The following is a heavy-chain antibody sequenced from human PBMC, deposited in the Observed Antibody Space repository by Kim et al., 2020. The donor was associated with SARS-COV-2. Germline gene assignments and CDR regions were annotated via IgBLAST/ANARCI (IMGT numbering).Heavy chain of an antibody. D-gene: IGHD3-22*01. CDR2: IHYGGTT. Sequence: SETLSLTCTVSGVSVNSYYWSWIRQPPGKGLEWIAYIHYGGTTNYNPSLKSRVTLSLDTSTNQFSMRLTSVTAPDSAVYYCARILDSGCSDYWGQGTLVT. CDR3: ARILDSGCSDY. V-gene: IGHV4-59*02. CDR1: GVSVNSYY. J-gene: IGHJ4*02.